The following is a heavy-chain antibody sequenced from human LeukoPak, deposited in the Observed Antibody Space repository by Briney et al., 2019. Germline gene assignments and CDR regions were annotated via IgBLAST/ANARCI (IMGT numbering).Heavy chain of an antibody. V-gene: IGHV6-1*01. CDR3: ARDLGTTGCQTCDY. CDR1: GDSVSSKNGA. Sequence: SQTLSLTCDVSGDSVSSKNGAWNWIRQSPSRGLEWLGRTYYRSKWYNDYAESMEGRMTISQDTSKNQYSLHLNSVTPDDTAVYHCARDLGTTGCQTCDYWGQGTLVTVSS. J-gene: IGHJ4*02. CDR2: TYYRSKWYN. D-gene: IGHD6-19*01.